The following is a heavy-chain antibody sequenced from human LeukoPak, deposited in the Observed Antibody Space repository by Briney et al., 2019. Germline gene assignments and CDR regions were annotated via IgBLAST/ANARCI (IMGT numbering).Heavy chain of an antibody. CDR2: IYYSGST. Sequence: SQTLSLTCTVSGGSISSGGYFWSWIRQPPGKGLEWIGYIYYSGSTNYNPSLKSRVTISVDTSKNQFSLKLSSVTAADTAVYYCARDRANWYFDLWGRGTLVTASS. CDR3: ARDRANWYFDL. CDR1: GGSISSGGYF. J-gene: IGHJ2*01. V-gene: IGHV4-61*08.